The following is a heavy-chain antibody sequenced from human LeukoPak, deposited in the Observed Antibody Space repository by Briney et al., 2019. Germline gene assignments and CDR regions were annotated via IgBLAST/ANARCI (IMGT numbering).Heavy chain of an antibody. V-gene: IGHV1-46*01. D-gene: IGHD3-22*01. CDR3: ARCGFQDSSGYYVDY. J-gene: IGHJ4*02. CDR2: INPSGGST. CDR1: GYTFTSYY. Sequence: GASVKVSCKASGYTFTSYYMHWVRQAPGQGLEWMGIINPSGGSTSYAQKFQGRVTMTRDMSTSTVYMELSSLRSGDTAVYYCARCGFQDSSGYYVDYWGQGTLVTVSS.